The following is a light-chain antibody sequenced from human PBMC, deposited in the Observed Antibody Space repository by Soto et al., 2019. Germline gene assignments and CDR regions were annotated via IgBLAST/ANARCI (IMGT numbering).Light chain of an antibody. CDR1: QTVRTH. CDR3: QQYGSSSIT. CDR2: AAS. V-gene: IGKV3-15*01. J-gene: IGKJ5*01. Sequence: DIVMTQSPATLSVSPGDGATLSCWASQTVRTHLAWYQQKPGQAPRLLISAASTRAVGVPTRFSGRGSGTEFTLTISSLQSEDFAVYYCQQYGSSSITFGQGTRLEI.